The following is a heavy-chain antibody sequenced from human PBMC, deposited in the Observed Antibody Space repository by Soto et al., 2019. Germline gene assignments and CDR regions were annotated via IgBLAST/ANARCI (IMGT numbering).Heavy chain of an antibody. CDR2: ISSSSSTI. D-gene: IGHD4-17*01. CDR1: GFTFSSYS. CDR3: ASLDYGDYTNWFDP. V-gene: IGHV3-48*01. J-gene: IGHJ5*02. Sequence: LRLSCAASGFTFSSYSMNWVRQAPGKGLEWVSYISSSSSTIYYADSVKGRFTISRDNAKNSLYLQMNSLRAEDTAVYYCASLDYGDYTNWFDPWGQGTLVTVSS.